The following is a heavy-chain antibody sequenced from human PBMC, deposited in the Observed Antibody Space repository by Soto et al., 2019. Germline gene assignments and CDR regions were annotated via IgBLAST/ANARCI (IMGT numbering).Heavy chain of an antibody. D-gene: IGHD6-6*01. J-gene: IGHJ4*02. Sequence: GGSLRLSCAASGFTFSSYAMSWVRQAPGKGLEWVSAISGSGGSTYYADSVKGRFTISRDNSNNTLYLQMNSLRVEDTAVYFCAKDEQRIAARTFPVDYWGQGTLVTVSS. V-gene: IGHV3-23*01. CDR3: AKDEQRIAARTFPVDY. CDR2: ISGSGGST. CDR1: GFTFSSYA.